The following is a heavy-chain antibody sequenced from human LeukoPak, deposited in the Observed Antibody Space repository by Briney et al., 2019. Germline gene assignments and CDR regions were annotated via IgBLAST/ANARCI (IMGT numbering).Heavy chain of an antibody. CDR3: ARGDIAVVGSTTFDY. Sequence: PGGSLRLSCAASGFTFSNNAMSWVRQAPGKGLEWVSVIYTGGSTNYADSVKGRFTISRDNSKNTLYLQMNSLRAEDTAVYYCARGDIAVVGSTTFDYWGQGTLVTVSS. J-gene: IGHJ4*02. D-gene: IGHD6-13*01. CDR1: GFTFSNNA. V-gene: IGHV3-53*01. CDR2: IYTGGST.